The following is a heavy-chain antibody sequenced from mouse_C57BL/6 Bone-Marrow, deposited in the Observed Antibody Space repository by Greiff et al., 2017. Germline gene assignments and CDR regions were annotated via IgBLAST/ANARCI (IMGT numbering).Heavy chain of an antibody. CDR1: GFNFTDYY. J-gene: IGHJ3*01. V-gene: IGHV14-1*01. CDR3: TTNYSNLWFAY. Sequence: VQLKESGAELVRPGASVKLSCTASGFNFTDYYMHWVKQRPEQGLEWIGRIDPEDGGTEYAAKFQGKATLTTDTSSNTAYLQLSSLTSEDSAVYYCTTNYSNLWFAYWGQGTLVTVSA. CDR2: IDPEDGGT. D-gene: IGHD2-5*01.